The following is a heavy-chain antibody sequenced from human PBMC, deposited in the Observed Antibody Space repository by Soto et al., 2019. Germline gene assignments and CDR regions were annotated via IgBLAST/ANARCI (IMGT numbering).Heavy chain of an antibody. J-gene: IGHJ4*02. CDR3: ARESEDLTSNFDY. CDR1: GFTFTRYS. CDR2: ISSTTNYI. V-gene: IGHV3-21*06. Sequence: EVQLVESGGGLVKPGGSLRLSCAASGFTFTRYSMNWVRQAPGKGLEWVSSISSTTNYIYYGDSMKGRFTISRDNAKNSLYLEMNRLRAEETAVYYCARESEDLTSNFDYWGQGTLVTVSS.